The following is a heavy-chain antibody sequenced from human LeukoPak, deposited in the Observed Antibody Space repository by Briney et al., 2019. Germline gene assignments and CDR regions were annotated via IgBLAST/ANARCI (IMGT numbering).Heavy chain of an antibody. CDR3: ARDVHSHCSSTSCHRTRYFDL. Sequence: GASVKVSCKASGYTFTGYYMHWVRQAPGQGLEWMGWINPNSGGTNYAQKFQGRVTMTRDTSISTAYMELSRLRSDDTAVYYCARDVHSHCSSTSCHRTRYFDLWGRGTLVTVSS. V-gene: IGHV1-2*02. D-gene: IGHD2-2*01. CDR2: INPNSGGT. CDR1: GYTFTGYY. J-gene: IGHJ2*01.